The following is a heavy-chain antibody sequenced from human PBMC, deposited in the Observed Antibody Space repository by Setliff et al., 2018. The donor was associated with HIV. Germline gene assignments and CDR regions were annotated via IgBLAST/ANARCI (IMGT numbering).Heavy chain of an antibody. D-gene: IGHD5-12*01. CDR3: ARVGEMATIGYSYYYMDV. CDR2: IIPMFGTT. V-gene: IGHV1-69*13. Sequence: SVKVSCKASGVTFRRFAFSWVRQAPGQGLEWMGGIIPMFGTTNYAQKSQGRVTITADESTSTVYMELTSLRFEDTAVYYCARVGEMATIGYSYYYMDVWGKGTTVTVSS. J-gene: IGHJ6*03. CDR1: GVTFRRFA.